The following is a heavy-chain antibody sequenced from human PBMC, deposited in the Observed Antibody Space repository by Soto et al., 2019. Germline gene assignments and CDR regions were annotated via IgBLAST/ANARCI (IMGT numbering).Heavy chain of an antibody. V-gene: IGHV4-59*13. D-gene: IGHD6-13*01. CDR1: GGSISNYY. J-gene: IGHJ4*02. Sequence: SETLSLTCTVSGGSISNYYWSCIRQPPGKGLEWIGYIYYSGTKYNPSLKSRVTISLDTSKNQFSLKLSSVTAADTAIYYCARASAGALYDFWGQGTRVTVSS. CDR2: IYYSGT. CDR3: ARASAGALYDF.